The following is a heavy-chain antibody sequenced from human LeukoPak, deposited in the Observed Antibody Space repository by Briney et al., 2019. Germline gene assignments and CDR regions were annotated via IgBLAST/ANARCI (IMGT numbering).Heavy chain of an antibody. V-gene: IGHV4-39*07. J-gene: IGHJ3*02. D-gene: IGHD3-22*01. CDR3: ARDSYYYDSSQAHAFDI. CDR2: IYYSGST. CDR1: GGSISSSSYY. Sequence: PSETLSLTCTVSGGSISSSSYYWGWIRQPPGKGLEWIGSIYYSGSTYYNPSLKSRVTISVDTSKNQFSLKLSSVTAADTAVYYCARDSYYYDSSQAHAFDIWGQGTMVTVSS.